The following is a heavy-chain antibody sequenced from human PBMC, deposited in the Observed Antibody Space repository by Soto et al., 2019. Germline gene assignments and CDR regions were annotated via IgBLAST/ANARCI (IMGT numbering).Heavy chain of an antibody. Sequence: QVQLQESGPGLVKPSQTLSLTCTVSGGSISSGGYYWSWIRQHPGKGLEWIGYIYYSGSTYYNPSLKGRVTISVDTSKNQFSLKLSSVTAADTAVYYCARGGRVVVVAATDPYWYFDLWGRGTLVTVSS. J-gene: IGHJ2*01. CDR3: ARGGRVVVVAATDPYWYFDL. D-gene: IGHD2-15*01. V-gene: IGHV4-31*03. CDR2: IYYSGST. CDR1: GGSISSGGYY.